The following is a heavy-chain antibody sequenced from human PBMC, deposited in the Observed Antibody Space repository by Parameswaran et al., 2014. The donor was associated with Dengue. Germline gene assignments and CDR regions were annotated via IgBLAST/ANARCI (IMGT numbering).Heavy chain of an antibody. D-gene: IGHD3-22*01. CDR2: IYWNDDK. V-gene: IGHV2-5*01. Sequence: GARWIRQPPGKALEWLALIYWNDDKRYSPSLKSRLTITKDTSKNQVVLTMTNMDPVDTATYYCARFNYYDSSPDIWGQGTLVTVSS. J-gene: IGHJ4*02. CDR3: ARFNYYDSSPDI. CDR1: G.